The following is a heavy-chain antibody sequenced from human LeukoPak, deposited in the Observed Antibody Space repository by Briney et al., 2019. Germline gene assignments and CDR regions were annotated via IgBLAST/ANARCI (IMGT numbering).Heavy chain of an antibody. CDR2: INGDSSYI. J-gene: IGHJ4*02. CDR3: ARLKCDITSCYGKYYFDY. CDR1: GFTFSAYA. Sequence: PGGSLRLSCAASGFTFSAYAVDWVRQAPGKGLEWVSSINGDSSYIYYADSVKGRFTIARDNAKNSPHLQMNSLRAEDTAVYYCARLKCDITSCYGKYYFDYWGQGTLVTVSS. D-gene: IGHD2-2*01. V-gene: IGHV3-21*01.